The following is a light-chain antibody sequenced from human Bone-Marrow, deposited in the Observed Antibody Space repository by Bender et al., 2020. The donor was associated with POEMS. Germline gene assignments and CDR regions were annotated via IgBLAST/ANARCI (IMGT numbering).Light chain of an antibody. J-gene: IGLJ1*01. V-gene: IGLV2-14*03. CDR3: CSYADSSTLV. CDR2: DVT. CDR1: SGDVGGYDY. Sequence: QSALTQPASVSGSPGQSITISCTGTSGDVGGYDYVSWYQQYPGKVPKLMIYDVTNRPSGVSDRFSGSKSGNTASLTISGLQAEDEADYYCCSYADSSTLVFGTGTKVTVL.